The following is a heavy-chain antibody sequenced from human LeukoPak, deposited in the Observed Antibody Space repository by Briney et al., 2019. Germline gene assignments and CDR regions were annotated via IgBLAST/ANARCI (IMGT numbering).Heavy chain of an antibody. J-gene: IGHJ6*03. CDR3: ARGGYYYGSGSYYKERYYYYYYMDV. D-gene: IGHD3-10*01. Sequence: PGGSLRLSCAASGFTFSSYEMNWVRQAPGKGLEWVSYISSSGSTIYYADSVKGRFTISRDNAKNSLYLQMNSLRAEDTAVYYCARGGYYYGSGSYYKERYYYYYYMDVWGKGTTVTISS. CDR1: GFTFSSYE. V-gene: IGHV3-48*03. CDR2: ISSSGSTI.